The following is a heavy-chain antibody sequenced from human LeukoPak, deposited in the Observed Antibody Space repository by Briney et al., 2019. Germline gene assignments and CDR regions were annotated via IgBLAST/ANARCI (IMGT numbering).Heavy chain of an antibody. CDR2: ISGSGVST. CDR1: GFTFSSYA. Sequence: PGGSLRLSCAASGFTFSSYAMSWVRQAPGKGLEWVSAISGSGVSTYYTDSVKGRLTISRDNSKNTLYLQMNSLRAEDTAVYYCAKAVAAAANPSLFDYWGQGTLVTVSS. CDR3: AKAVAAAANPSLFDY. D-gene: IGHD6-13*01. J-gene: IGHJ4*02. V-gene: IGHV3-23*01.